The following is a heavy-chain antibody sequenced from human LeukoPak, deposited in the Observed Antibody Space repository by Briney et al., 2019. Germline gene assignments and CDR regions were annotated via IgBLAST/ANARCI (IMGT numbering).Heavy chain of an antibody. CDR3: ARFRGSSNFDY. V-gene: IGHV1-2*02. CDR2: INANSGGT. D-gene: IGHD2-2*01. J-gene: IGHJ4*02. CDR1: GYTFTDYF. Sequence: GASVKVSCKASGYTFTDYFMHWVRQAPGQGLERMGWINANSGGTNYAQNFQGRVTMTRDTSISTVYMELNRLRSDDTAVYYCARFRGSSNFDYWGQGTLVTVSS.